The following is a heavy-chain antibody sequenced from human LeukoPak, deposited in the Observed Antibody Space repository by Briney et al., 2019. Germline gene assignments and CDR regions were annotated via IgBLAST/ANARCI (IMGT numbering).Heavy chain of an antibody. CDR2: IYYSGGT. J-gene: IGHJ2*01. D-gene: IGHD3-16*02. CDR3: ARAHLTLSYWYFDL. Sequence: PSETLSLTCTVSGGSISSYYWSWIRQPPGKGLEWIGYIYYSGGTNYNPSLKSRVTISVDTSKNQFSLKLSSVTAADTAVYYCARAHLTLSYWYFDLWGRGTLVTVSS. CDR1: GGSISSYY. V-gene: IGHV4-59*01.